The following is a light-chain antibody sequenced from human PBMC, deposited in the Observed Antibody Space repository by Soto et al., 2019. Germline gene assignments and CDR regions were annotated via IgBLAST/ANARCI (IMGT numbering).Light chain of an antibody. CDR2: GAS. CDR1: QGISTY. V-gene: IGKV1-9*01. Sequence: DIPLTQSQSFLSASVGDRVTNTCRASQGISTYLAWYLQRPGKAPKLLIYGASTLQSGVPSRFSGSGSGTEFTLTISSLQPEDFGTYYCQQLNSDWYAFGQGTKLEIK. J-gene: IGKJ2*01. CDR3: QQLNSDWYA.